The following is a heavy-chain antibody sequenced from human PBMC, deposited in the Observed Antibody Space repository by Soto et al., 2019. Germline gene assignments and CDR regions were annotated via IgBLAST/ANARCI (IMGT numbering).Heavy chain of an antibody. D-gene: IGHD2-15*01. CDR2: IYYSGST. V-gene: IGHV4-59*01. CDR1: GGSISGYY. J-gene: IGHJ4*02. Sequence: SQTLSLTCSVSGGSISGYYWSWIRQTPEKGLEWIGYIYYSGSTNYNPSLKSRVTMLIDMSKNQFSLKLTSVSAADTAVYYCAAAPRYWGQGILVTVSS. CDR3: AAAPRY.